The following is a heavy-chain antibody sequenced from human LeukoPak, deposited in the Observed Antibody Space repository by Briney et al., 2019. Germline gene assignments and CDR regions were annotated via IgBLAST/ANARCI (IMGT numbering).Heavy chain of an antibody. CDR2: IYPGDSDT. D-gene: IGHD5-12*01. CDR1: GHSSTSYW. CDR3: ARRSGYGYYFVY. V-gene: IGHV5-51*01. Sequence: GESLKISWKGSGHSSTSYWIGWGRQMPGKGLELMGIIYPGDSDTTSSPSFQGQVTISADKPIRTAYLQRNSLKAPDTAMYCCARRSGYGYYFVYWGQGTLVTVSS. J-gene: IGHJ4*02.